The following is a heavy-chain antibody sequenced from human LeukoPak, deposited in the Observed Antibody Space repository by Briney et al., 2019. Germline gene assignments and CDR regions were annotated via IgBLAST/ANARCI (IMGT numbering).Heavy chain of an antibody. D-gene: IGHD3-22*01. CDR1: GFTFSSYS. Sequence: GGSLRLSCAASGFTFSSYSMNWVRQAPGKGLEWVSSISSSSSYIYYADSVKGRFAISRDNAKNSLYLQMNSLRAEDTAVYYCARGITYYYDSSGYRLLGAWGQGTLVTVSS. CDR2: ISSSSSYI. J-gene: IGHJ5*02. CDR3: ARGITYYYDSSGYRLLGA. V-gene: IGHV3-21*01.